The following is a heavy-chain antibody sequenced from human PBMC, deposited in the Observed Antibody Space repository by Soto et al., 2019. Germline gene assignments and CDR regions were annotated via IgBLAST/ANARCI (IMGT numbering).Heavy chain of an antibody. CDR3: ARPANYDISTGYFDI. J-gene: IGHJ3*02. Sequence: GGSLRLSCAASGFTFSNYAMTWARQAPGKGLEWVSAISGSGGSTYYADSVKGRFTISRDNSRNTLYLQMNSLRSEDTAVYYCARPANYDISTGYFDIWGQGKMVTVAS. CDR1: GFTFSNYA. V-gene: IGHV3-23*01. CDR2: ISGSGGST. D-gene: IGHD3-9*01.